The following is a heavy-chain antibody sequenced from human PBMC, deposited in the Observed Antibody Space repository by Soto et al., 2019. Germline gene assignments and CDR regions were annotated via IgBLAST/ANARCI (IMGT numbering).Heavy chain of an antibody. D-gene: IGHD2-2*03. V-gene: IGHV3-7*01. CDR2: IKMDASEK. Sequence: EVQLVESGGGLVQPGGSLRLSCAASGFTFGSYWMSWVRQAPGKGLEWLATIKMDASEKKYVDSVKGRFTMSRDNAKNSLDLQTDSLRAEDTAVYSCARDSGYCSGASVNHYLDYWGHGTLVTVSS. CDR3: ARDSGYCSGASVNHYLDY. J-gene: IGHJ4*01. CDR1: GFTFGSYW.